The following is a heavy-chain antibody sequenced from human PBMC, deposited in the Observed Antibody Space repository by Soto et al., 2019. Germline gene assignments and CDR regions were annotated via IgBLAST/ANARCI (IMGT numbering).Heavy chain of an antibody. Sequence: QITLKESGPTLVKPTQTLTLTCTFSGFSFSTGGVGVGWARQPPGKTLEWLALIYWDDDKRYSPYLKSRLTITKDTSKNQVVLTTTNVDAVDTATYYCAHRLVDIVALDMWGQGTVVTVSS. CDR1: GFSFSTGGVG. D-gene: IGHD1-26*01. CDR3: AHRLVDIVALDM. CDR2: IYWDDDK. J-gene: IGHJ3*02. V-gene: IGHV2-5*02.